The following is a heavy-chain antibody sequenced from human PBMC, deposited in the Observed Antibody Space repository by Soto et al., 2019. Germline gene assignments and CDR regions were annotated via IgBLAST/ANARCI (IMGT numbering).Heavy chain of an antibody. CDR3: ARDPRRIMITFGGVIVPFDY. CDR2: ISAYNGNT. CDR1: GYTFTSYG. D-gene: IGHD3-16*02. J-gene: IGHJ4*02. Sequence: SVKVSCQASGYTFTSYGISWVRQAPVQGLEWMGWISAYNGNTNYAQKLQGRVTMTTDTSTSTAYMELRSLRSDDTAVYYCARDPRRIMITFGGVIVPFDYWGQGTLVTVSS. V-gene: IGHV1-18*01.